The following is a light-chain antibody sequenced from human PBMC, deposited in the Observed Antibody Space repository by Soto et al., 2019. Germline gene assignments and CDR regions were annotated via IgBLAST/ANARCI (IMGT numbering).Light chain of an antibody. CDR3: SSYTTSNTRQIV. J-gene: IGLJ1*01. CDR1: SSDVGGYNY. Sequence: QSVLXQPASVSGSPGRSINISCTGTSSDVGGYNYVSWYQHHPGKAPKLIIYDVSNRPSGVSNPFSGSKSGNTASLTISGLQPEDEADYYCSSYTTSNTRQIVFGAGTKVTVL. V-gene: IGLV2-14*03. CDR2: DVS.